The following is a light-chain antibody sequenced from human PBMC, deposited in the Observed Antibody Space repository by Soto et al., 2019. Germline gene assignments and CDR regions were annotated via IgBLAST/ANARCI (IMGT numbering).Light chain of an antibody. CDR3: SSYINSITFVV. Sequence: QSALTQPASVSGSPGQPITISCTGTSSDVGANNYVSWYQHHPGKAPKLLIYEVSNRPSGVSSRFSGSKSGNTASLTIYGLQAEDEADYYCSSYINSITFVVFGGGTKLTVL. J-gene: IGLJ2*01. CDR1: SSDVGANNY. CDR2: EVS. V-gene: IGLV2-14*01.